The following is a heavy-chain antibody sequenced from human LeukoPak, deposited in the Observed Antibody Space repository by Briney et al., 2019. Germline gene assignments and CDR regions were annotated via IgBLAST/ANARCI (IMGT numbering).Heavy chain of an antibody. V-gene: IGHV4-59*01. CDR3: ARDRPGGSSFDY. CDR1: GGSISSYY. D-gene: IGHD3-16*01. Sequence: SETLSLTCTVSGGSISSYYCSWIRQPPGKGLEWIGYIYYSGSTNYSPSLKSRVTISVDTSKNQFSLKLSSVTAADTAVYYCARDRPGGSSFDYWGQGTLVTVSS. J-gene: IGHJ4*02. CDR2: IYYSGST.